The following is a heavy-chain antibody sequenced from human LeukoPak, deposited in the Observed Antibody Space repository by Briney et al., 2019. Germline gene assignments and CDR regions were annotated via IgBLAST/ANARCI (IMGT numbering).Heavy chain of an antibody. Sequence: GGSLRLSCAASGFTFSSYAMSWVRQAPGKGLEWVSAISGSGGSTYYADSVKGRFTISRDNSKNTLYLQMSSLRAEDTAVYYCAKDYRPHDFWSGLVDYWGQGTLVTVSS. CDR3: AKDYRPHDFWSGLVDY. CDR1: GFTFSSYA. J-gene: IGHJ4*02. CDR2: ISGSGGST. V-gene: IGHV3-23*01. D-gene: IGHD3-3*01.